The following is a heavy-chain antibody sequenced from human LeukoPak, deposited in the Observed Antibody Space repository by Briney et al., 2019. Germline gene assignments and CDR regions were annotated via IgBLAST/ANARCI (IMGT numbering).Heavy chain of an antibody. D-gene: IGHD6-13*01. V-gene: IGHV3-23*01. CDR2: ISDSGGST. J-gene: IGHJ4*02. CDR1: GFTFSNYA. Sequence: PGGSLRLSCAASGFTFSNYAMTWVRQAPGKGLEWVSGISDSGGSTYYADSVKGRFTLSRDNSENTLYLQMNSLRAEDTAIYYCAKRDSAGSGTGKYYFDYWGQGTLVTVSS. CDR3: AKRDSAGSGTGKYYFDY.